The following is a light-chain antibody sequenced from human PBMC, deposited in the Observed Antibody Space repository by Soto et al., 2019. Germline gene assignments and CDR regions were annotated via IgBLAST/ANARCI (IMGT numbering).Light chain of an antibody. J-gene: IGKJ1*01. CDR1: QSISSSY. V-gene: IGKV3-20*01. CDR2: GAS. CDR3: QPYGSSRWT. Sequence: EIVLTQSPGTLSLSPGEGATLSCRASQSISSSYLAWYQHNRGQAPRLLIYGASTRAAGTPDRFSGSGSGTDFTLTISRLEPEDFAVYYCQPYGSSRWTFGQGTKVEIK.